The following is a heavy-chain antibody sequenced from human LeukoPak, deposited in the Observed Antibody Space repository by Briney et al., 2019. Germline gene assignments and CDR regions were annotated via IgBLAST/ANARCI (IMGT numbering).Heavy chain of an antibody. J-gene: IGHJ3*02. Sequence: GGSLRLSCAASGFTFDDYAMHWVRQAPGKGLEWVSLISWDGGSTYYADSVKGRFTVSRDNSKNSLYLQMNSLRAEDTALYYCAKEGYYYDSSGSGAFDIWGQGTMVTVSS. CDR1: GFTFDDYA. D-gene: IGHD3-22*01. CDR3: AKEGYYYDSSGSGAFDI. CDR2: ISWDGGST. V-gene: IGHV3-43D*04.